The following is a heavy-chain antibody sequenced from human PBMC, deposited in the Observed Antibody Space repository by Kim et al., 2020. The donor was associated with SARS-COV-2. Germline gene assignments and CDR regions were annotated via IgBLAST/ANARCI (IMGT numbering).Heavy chain of an antibody. CDR1: GGTFSSYA. CDR3: AREGPGSYGQKGWFDP. V-gene: IGHV1-69*13. J-gene: IGHJ5*02. CDR2: IIPIFGTA. D-gene: IGHD5-18*01. Sequence: SVKVSCKASGGTFSSYAISWVRQAPGQGLEWMGGIIPIFGTANYAQKFQGRVTITADESTSTAYMELSSLRSEDTAVYYCAREGPGSYGQKGWFDPWGQGTLVTVSS.